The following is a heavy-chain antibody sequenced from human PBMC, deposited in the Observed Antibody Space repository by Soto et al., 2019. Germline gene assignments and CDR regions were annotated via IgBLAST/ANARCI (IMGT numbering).Heavy chain of an antibody. Sequence: SDTLSLTCTVSGDSINSVDHYWSWIRQPPGKGLEWMGYIYHSGSTHYNPSLNSRLTISIDTSTNRFSLNLTSVTAADTAVYFCARLRWETENNWFDXWGQGALVTVSX. CDR3: ARLRWETENNWFDX. V-gene: IGHV4-30-4*02. CDR1: GDSINSVDHY. CDR2: IYHSGST. D-gene: IGHD1-26*01. J-gene: IGHJ5*02.